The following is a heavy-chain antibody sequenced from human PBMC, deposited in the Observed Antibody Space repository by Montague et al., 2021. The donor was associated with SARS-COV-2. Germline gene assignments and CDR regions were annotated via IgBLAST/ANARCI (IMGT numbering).Heavy chain of an antibody. D-gene: IGHD3-9*01. CDR1: GDSVSSNSAA. CDR2: TYYGSKWYN. CDR3: ARDLKPPGDILTGYLPYYYYMDV. Sequence: CAISGDSVSSNSAAWNWIRQSPSRGLEWLGRTYYGSKWYNDYAVSVESRITINPDTSKNQFSLQLNSVTPGDTTVYYCARDLKPPGDILTGYLPYYYYMDVWGKGTTVTASS. V-gene: IGHV6-1*01. J-gene: IGHJ6*03.